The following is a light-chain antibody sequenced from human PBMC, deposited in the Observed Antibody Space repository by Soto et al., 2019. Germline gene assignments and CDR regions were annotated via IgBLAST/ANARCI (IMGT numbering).Light chain of an antibody. V-gene: IGLV2-14*01. Sequence: QSALPQPASVSGSPGQSSTISCTGTSGDIGSYNRVSWYHQHPGKAPKLIIYEVTGRPAGVSKRFSGSKSGNTASLTISGLQAADEAEYYCSSYTNINTRACVFGTGTNLTVL. J-gene: IGLJ1*01. CDR3: SSYTNINTRACV. CDR2: EVT. CDR1: SGDIGSYNR.